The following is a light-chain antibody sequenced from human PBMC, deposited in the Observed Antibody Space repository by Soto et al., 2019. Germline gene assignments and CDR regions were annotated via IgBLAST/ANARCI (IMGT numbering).Light chain of an antibody. CDR2: DNS. CDR1: SSNIGAGYD. V-gene: IGLV1-40*01. CDR3: QSYDSSLSVLYV. J-gene: IGLJ1*01. Sequence: QSVLTQPPSVSGAPGQRVTISCTGSSSNIGAGYDVHWYQQLPGTAPKLLIYDNSNRPSGVPDRFSGSKSGTSASLAITGLQAEDVADYYCQSYDSSLSVLYVFGTGTKVTVL.